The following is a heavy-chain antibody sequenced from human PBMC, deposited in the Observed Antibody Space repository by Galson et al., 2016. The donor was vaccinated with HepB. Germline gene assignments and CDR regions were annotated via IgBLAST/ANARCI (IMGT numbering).Heavy chain of an antibody. CDR2: ISSSISYV. Sequence: SLRLSCAVSSSTFISYNMQWVRQAPGKGLEWVSSISSSISYVFYLDSVKGRFTISRDNAKTTVHLQMDSLTVEDTAVYYCAGGYGYGLDYWGQGSLVIVSS. J-gene: IGHJ4*02. V-gene: IGHV3-21*03. CDR1: SSTFISYN. D-gene: IGHD5-18*01. CDR3: AGGYGYGLDY.